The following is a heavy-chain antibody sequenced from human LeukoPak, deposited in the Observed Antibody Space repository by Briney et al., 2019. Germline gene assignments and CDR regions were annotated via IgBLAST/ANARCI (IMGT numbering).Heavy chain of an antibody. D-gene: IGHD3-10*01. J-gene: IGHJ4*02. CDR3: ARGNYGSGSYYVVDFDY. V-gene: IGHV4-34*01. CDR1: GGSFSGYY. Sequence: SETLSLTCAVYGGSFSGYYWSWIRQPPGKGLEWIGEINHSGSTNYNPSLKSRVTMSIDTPKNQFSLNLSSVTAADTAIYYCARGNYGSGSYYVVDFDYWGQGTLVTVSS. CDR2: INHSGST.